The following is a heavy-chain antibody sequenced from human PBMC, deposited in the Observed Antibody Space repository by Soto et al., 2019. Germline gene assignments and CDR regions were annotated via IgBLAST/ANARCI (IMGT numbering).Heavy chain of an antibody. CDR3: ARDSRRDAFDI. CDR2: IIAILGIA. J-gene: IGHJ3*02. V-gene: IGHV1-69*08. Sequence: QVQPVQSGAEVKKPGSSVKVSCKASGGTFSSYTISWVRQAPGQGLEWMGRIIAILGIANYAQKFQGRVTITADKSTSTAYMELSSLRSEDTAVYYCARDSRRDAFDIWGQGTMVTVSS. CDR1: GGTFSSYT.